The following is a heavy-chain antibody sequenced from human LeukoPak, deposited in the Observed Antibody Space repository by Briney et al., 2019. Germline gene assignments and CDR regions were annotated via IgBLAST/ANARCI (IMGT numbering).Heavy chain of an antibody. CDR3: ARAASSGSHDAFDI. CDR1: GGTFRTFA. CDR2: INPTGGST. D-gene: IGHD3-22*01. J-gene: IGHJ3*02. Sequence: ASVKVSCKASGGTFRTFAISWVRQAPGQGLEWMGLINPTGGSTGYAQKFQGRVTMTRDMSTSTDYMELSSLRSEDTAIYYCARAASSGSHDAFDIWGQGTMVTVSS. V-gene: IGHV1-46*01.